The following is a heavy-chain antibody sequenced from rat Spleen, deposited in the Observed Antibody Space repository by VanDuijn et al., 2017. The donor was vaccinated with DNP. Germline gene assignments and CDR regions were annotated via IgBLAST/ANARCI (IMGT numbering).Heavy chain of an antibody. CDR2: ISNTGDNT. CDR3: ATGATEGFPY. J-gene: IGHJ3*01. CDR1: GFTFSNFG. V-gene: IGHV5S13*01. Sequence: EVQLVESGGGLVQPGRSLKLSCAPSGFTFSNFGMAWVRQAPTKGLEWVASISNTGDNTYYSDSVKGRFSLSRDNAKSTLYLQVNSLRSEDTATYYCATGATEGFPYWGQGTLVSVSS. D-gene: IGHD1-11*01.